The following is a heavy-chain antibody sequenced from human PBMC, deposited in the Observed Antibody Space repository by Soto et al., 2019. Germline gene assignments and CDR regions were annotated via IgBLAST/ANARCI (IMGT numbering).Heavy chain of an antibody. CDR1: GFTFSSYA. CDR3: ARDERCRQSHFDY. J-gene: IGHJ4*02. Sequence: QVQLVESGGGVVQPGRSLRLSCAASGFTFSSYAMHWVRQAPGTGLEWVAVISYDGSNIYYADSVKGRFTISRDNSKNTLYLPMNSLRAEDTAVYCCARDERCRQSHFDYWGQGTLVTVSS. CDR2: ISYDGSNI. V-gene: IGHV3-30-3*01.